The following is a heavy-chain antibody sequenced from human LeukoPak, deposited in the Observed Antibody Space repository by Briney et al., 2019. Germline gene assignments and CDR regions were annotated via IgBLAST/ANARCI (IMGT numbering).Heavy chain of an antibody. CDR1: GYTFTGYY. CDR3: ARPRALLWFGENSFDY. CDR2: INPNSGGT. Sequence: ASVKVSCKASGYTFTGYYMHWVRQAPGQGLEWMGWINPNSGGTNYAQKFQGRVTMTRDTSISTAYMELSRLRSDDTAVYYYARPRALLWFGENSFDYWGQGTLVTVSS. V-gene: IGHV1-2*02. J-gene: IGHJ4*02. D-gene: IGHD3-10*01.